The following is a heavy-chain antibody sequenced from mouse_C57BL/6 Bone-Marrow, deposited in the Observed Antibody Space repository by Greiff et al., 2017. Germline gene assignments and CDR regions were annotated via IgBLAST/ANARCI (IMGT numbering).Heavy chain of an antibody. J-gene: IGHJ4*01. CDR3: AQSNYEREMDY. V-gene: IGHV1-81*01. D-gene: IGHD2-5*01. CDR2: IYPRSGNT. Sequence: QVQLKESGAELARPGASVKLSCKASGYTFTSYGISWVKQRTGQGLEWIGEIYPRSGNTYYNEKFKGKATLTADKSSSTAYMELRSLTSEDSAVYFCAQSNYEREMDYWGQGTSVTVSS. CDR1: GYTFTSYG.